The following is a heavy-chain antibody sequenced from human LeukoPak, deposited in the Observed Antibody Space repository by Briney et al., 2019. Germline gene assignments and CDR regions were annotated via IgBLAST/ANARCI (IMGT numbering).Heavy chain of an antibody. CDR3: ARLRRNGYSYGYFGY. D-gene: IGHD5-18*01. Sequence: GRSLRLSCAASGFTFSIYAIHWVRQAPGKGLELVAVISYDGSNKYYADSVKGRFTISRDNSKNTLYLQMNSLRAEDTAVYYCARLRRNGYSYGYFGYWGQGTLVTVSS. J-gene: IGHJ4*02. CDR2: ISYDGSNK. CDR1: GFTFSIYA. V-gene: IGHV3-30-3*01.